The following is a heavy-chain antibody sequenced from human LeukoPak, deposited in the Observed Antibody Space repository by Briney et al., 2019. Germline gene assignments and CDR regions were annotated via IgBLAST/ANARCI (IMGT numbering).Heavy chain of an antibody. CDR1: GGSISSSSYY. V-gene: IGHV4-39*07. J-gene: IGHJ6*02. Sequence: SSETLSLTCTVSGGSISSSSYYWGWIRQPPGKGLEWIGSIYYSGSTYYNPSLKSRVTISVDTSKNQFSLKLSSVTAADTAVYYCARVGELPYYYYGMDVWGQGTTVTVSS. D-gene: IGHD1-26*01. CDR3: ARVGELPYYYYGMDV. CDR2: IYYSGST.